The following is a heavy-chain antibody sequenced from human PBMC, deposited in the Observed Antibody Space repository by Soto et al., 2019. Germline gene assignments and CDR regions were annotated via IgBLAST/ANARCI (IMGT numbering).Heavy chain of an antibody. CDR2: IYYSGST. J-gene: IGHJ3*02. CDR1: GGSISSYY. D-gene: IGHD3-16*02. Sequence: SETLSLTCTVSGGSISSYYWSWIRQPPGKGLEWIGYIYYSGSTNYNPCLKSRVTISVDTSKNQFSLKLSSVTAADTAVYYWAREREYDYVWGSYRSNTRDAFDIWGQGTMVTVSS. V-gene: IGHV4-59*01. CDR3: AREREYDYVWGSYRSNTRDAFDI.